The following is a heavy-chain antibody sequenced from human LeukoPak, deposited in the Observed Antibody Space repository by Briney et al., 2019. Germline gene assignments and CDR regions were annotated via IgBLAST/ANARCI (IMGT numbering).Heavy chain of an antibody. CDR2: IYNSGTT. CDR3: ARGRDYYDSSGTLVFDY. D-gene: IGHD3-22*01. CDR1: GGSISGDY. V-gene: IGHV4-4*07. J-gene: IGHJ4*02. Sequence: SETLSLTCTVSGGSISGDYWSWIRQPVGKGLEWIGLIYNSGTTNYNPSLKSRVTMLVDTSKNQFSLKLNSVTAADTAVYYCARGRDYYDSSGTLVFDYWGQGTLVTVSS.